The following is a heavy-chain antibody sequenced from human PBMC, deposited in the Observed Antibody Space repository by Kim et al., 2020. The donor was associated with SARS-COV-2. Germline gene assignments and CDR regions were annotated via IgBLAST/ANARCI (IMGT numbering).Heavy chain of an antibody. D-gene: IGHD2-2*01. CDR1: GFTFSTYE. CDR3: ARSLYCSSTSCFYGMDV. J-gene: IGHJ6*02. V-gene: IGHV3-48*03. Sequence: GGSLRLSCAASGFTFSTYEMNWVRQAPGKGLEWISYISTSGSTIYYADSVKGRFTISRDNAKSLLSLQMNSLRAEDTAVYYCARSLYCSSTSCFYGMDVWGQGTTVTVSS. CDR2: ISTSGSTI.